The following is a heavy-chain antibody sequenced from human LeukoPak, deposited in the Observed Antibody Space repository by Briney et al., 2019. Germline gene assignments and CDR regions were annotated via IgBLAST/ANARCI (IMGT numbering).Heavy chain of an antibody. CDR2: ILHNSATI. Sequence: PGGSLRLPCAASGFTFSSFSMNWVRQAPGKGLEWLSYILHNSATIYYANSVKGRFTISRDNAKNSLYLQMNSLRAEDTAVYHCARAYYYGSGSYPDSWGQGTLVTVSS. J-gene: IGHJ5*01. CDR1: GFTFSSFS. V-gene: IGHV3-48*04. CDR3: ARAYYYGSGSYPDS. D-gene: IGHD3-10*01.